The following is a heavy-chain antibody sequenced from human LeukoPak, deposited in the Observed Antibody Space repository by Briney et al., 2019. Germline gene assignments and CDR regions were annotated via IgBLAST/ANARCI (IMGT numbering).Heavy chain of an antibody. D-gene: IGHD4-17*01. J-gene: IGHJ4*02. Sequence: GASVKVSCKASGYTFTSYGISWVRQAPGQGPEWMGWISAYNGNTNYAQKLQGRVTMTTDTSTSTAYMELRSLRSDDTAVYYCASYAVTTGFPLWGQRTLVTVSS. CDR1: GYTFTSYG. CDR2: ISAYNGNT. V-gene: IGHV1-18*01. CDR3: ASYAVTTGFPL.